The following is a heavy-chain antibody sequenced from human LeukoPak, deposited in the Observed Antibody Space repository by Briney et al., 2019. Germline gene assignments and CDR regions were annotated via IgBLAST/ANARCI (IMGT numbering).Heavy chain of an antibody. D-gene: IGHD3-10*01. Sequence: AGGSLRLSCSASGFTFSDYAMFWVRQAPGKGLEYVSAIVPSGGSTYYASSVKGRFTMSRDNSKSTLYLQMGSLRAEDMAVYFCARAPHYYGSGLYYFDYWGQGTLVTVSS. CDR1: GFTFSDYA. V-gene: IGHV3-64*01. CDR3: ARAPHYYGSGLYYFDY. CDR2: IVPSGGST. J-gene: IGHJ4*02.